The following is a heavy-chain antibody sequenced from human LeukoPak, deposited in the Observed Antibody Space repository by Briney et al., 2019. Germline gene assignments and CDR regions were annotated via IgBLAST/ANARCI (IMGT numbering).Heavy chain of an antibody. CDR3: AKIRRGYYGSLGAFDI. D-gene: IGHD3-10*01. V-gene: IGHV3-23*01. CDR2: ISGSGGST. CDR1: GFTFSNYA. J-gene: IGHJ3*02. Sequence: PGGSLRLSCAASGFTFSNYAMSWVRQAPGKGLEWVSGISGSGGSTNYADSVKGRFAISRDNSKNTLYLQMNSLRAEDTAVYYCAKIRRGYYGSLGAFDIWGQGTMVTVSS.